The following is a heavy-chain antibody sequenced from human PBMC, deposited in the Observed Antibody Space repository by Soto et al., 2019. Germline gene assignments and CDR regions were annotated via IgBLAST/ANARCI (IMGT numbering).Heavy chain of an antibody. CDR2: ISSSGSTI. J-gene: IGHJ4*02. CDR3: ARDSSGGDCYDY. Sequence: GWSLRLSCASSGFTFSSYEMNWVRQAPGKGLEWVSYISSSGSTIYYADSVKGRFTISRDNAKNSLYLQMNSLRAEDTAVYYCARDSSGGDCYDYWGQGTLVTVSS. V-gene: IGHV3-48*03. D-gene: IGHD2-8*02. CDR1: GFTFSSYE.